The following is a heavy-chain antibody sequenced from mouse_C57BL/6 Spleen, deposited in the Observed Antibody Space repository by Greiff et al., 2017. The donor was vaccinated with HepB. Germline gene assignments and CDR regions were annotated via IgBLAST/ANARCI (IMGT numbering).Heavy chain of an antibody. CDR2: IDPSDSYT. CDR3: ARFYSIFDAMDY. J-gene: IGHJ4*01. V-gene: IGHV1-69*01. Sequence: VQLQQSGAELVMPGASVKLSCKASGYTFTSYWMHWVKQRPGQGLEWIGEIDPSDSYTNYNQKFKGKSTLTVDKSSSTAYMQLSSLTSEDSAVYYCARFYSIFDAMDYWGQGTSVTVSS. D-gene: IGHD2-5*01. CDR1: GYTFTSYW.